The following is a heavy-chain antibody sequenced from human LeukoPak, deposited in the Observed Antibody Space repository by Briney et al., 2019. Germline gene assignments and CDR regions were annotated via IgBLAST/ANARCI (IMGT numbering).Heavy chain of an antibody. Sequence: SQTLSLTCAVSGGSIGSGGYSWSWIRQPPGKGLEWIGYIYHSGSTYYNPSLKSRVTISVDRSKNQFSLKLSSVTAADTAVYYCARGSVWGSYRSSDAFDIWGQGTMVTVSS. CDR2: IYHSGST. CDR1: GGSIGSGGYS. V-gene: IGHV4-30-2*01. D-gene: IGHD3-16*02. J-gene: IGHJ3*02. CDR3: ARGSVWGSYRSSDAFDI.